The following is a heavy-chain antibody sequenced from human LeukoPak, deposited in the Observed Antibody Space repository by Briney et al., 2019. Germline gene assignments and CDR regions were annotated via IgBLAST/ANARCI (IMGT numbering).Heavy chain of an antibody. D-gene: IGHD3-3*01. V-gene: IGHV1-46*01. CDR1: GYSFTSYY. CDR2: INPSGGST. Sequence: ASVKVSCKASGYSFTSYYMHWVRQAPGQGLEWMGIINPSGGSTSYPQEFQGRVTMTRDTSTSTVYMELSSLRSEDTAVYYCARGIGAYYDFWSGYPDSDWFDPWGQGTLVTVSS. J-gene: IGHJ5*02. CDR3: ARGIGAYYDFWSGYPDSDWFDP.